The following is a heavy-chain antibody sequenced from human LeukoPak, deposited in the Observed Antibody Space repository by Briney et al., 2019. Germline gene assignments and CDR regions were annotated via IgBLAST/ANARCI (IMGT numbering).Heavy chain of an antibody. J-gene: IGHJ4*02. Sequence: GGSLRLSCAASGFPFNAYWMTWVRQAPGKGLEWVANIRQDGDTKYYVDSVKGRFTISRDNSKNTVYLQMNSLRADDTAVYYCARDFTPEWFDIHWGQGTLVTVS. V-gene: IGHV3-7*01. CDR2: IRQDGDTK. CDR1: GFPFNAYW. CDR3: ARDFTPEWFDIH. D-gene: IGHD3-3*01.